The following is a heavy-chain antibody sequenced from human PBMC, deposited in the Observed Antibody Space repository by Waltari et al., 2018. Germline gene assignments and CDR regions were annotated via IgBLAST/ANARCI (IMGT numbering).Heavy chain of an antibody. CDR2: IGPSASCR. V-gene: IGHV5-10-1*01. J-gene: IGHJ4*02. Sequence: EVQLVQSGAEVKKPEESLRISCEGSGYSFTSHWISWVRQVPGKGLEWVGRIGPSASCRNYGPAVEGHVTIAVDQSLRTAYLQWDSLKASDTAIYYCVRHRTTYPLEIDYWGQGTLVTVSS. CDR1: GYSFTSHW. CDR3: VRHRTTYPLEIDY. D-gene: IGHD2-2*01.